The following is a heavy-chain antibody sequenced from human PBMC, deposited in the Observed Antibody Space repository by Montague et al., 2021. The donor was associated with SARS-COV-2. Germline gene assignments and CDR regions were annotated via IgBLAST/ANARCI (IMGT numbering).Heavy chain of an antibody. CDR1: GGSISSSSYY. J-gene: IGHJ4*02. CDR2: IYYSGST. D-gene: IGHD2-21*01. Sequence: ETLSLTCTVSGGSISSSSYYWGWIRQPPGKGLEWIGSIYYSGSTYYNPSLKSRVTISVDTSKNQFSLKLSSVTAADTAVYYCARGGRVGTIVVVIAIPYYFDYWGQGTLVTVSS. CDR3: ARGGRVGTIVVVIAIPYYFDY. V-gene: IGHV4-39*02.